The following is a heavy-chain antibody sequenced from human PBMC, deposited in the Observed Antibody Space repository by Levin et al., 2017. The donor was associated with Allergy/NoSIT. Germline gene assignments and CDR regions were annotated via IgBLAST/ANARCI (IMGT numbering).Heavy chain of an antibody. Sequence: PSQTLSLTCTVSGGSISGGGYHWTWIRQHPEKGLEWIGYTYYSGSTFYNPSLKSRLMKSVDTCKNQFSLNVSSVTAADTAVYYCAREDGSTFDFWGQGALVTVAS. CDR3: AREDGSTFDF. CDR2: TYYSGST. V-gene: IGHV4-31*03. J-gene: IGHJ4*02. CDR1: GGSISGGGYH. D-gene: IGHD2-2*03.